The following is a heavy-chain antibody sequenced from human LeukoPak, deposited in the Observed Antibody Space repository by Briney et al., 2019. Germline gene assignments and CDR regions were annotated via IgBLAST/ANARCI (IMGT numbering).Heavy chain of an antibody. CDR2: IYYDGST. D-gene: IGHD6-25*01. Sequence: GGSLRLSCAASGFNVSNNYVSWVRQAPGKGLEWISIIYYDGSTFYADSVKGRFTISRDISRNTVYLQKNSLRSEGTAVYYCEAGEDVWGEGTTVAVSS. V-gene: IGHV3-66*02. CDR3: EAGEDV. CDR1: GFNVSNNY. J-gene: IGHJ6*04.